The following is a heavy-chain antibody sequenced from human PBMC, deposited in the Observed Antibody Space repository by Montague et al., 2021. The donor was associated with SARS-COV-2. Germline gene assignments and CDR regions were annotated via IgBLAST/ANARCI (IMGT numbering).Heavy chain of an antibody. D-gene: IGHD2-2*01. CDR3: AGGPVEGGHQLLWEVYYYYGMDA. J-gene: IGHJ6*02. V-gene: IGHV4-4*07. Sequence: SETLSLTCTVSGGSISSYYWSWIRQPARTGLEWIGRIYTSGSTNYNPSLKSRVTMSVDTSKNQFSLKLSSVTAADTAVYYCAGGPVEGGHQLLWEVYYYYGMDAWGQGTTVTVSS. CDR2: IYTSGST. CDR1: GGSISSYY.